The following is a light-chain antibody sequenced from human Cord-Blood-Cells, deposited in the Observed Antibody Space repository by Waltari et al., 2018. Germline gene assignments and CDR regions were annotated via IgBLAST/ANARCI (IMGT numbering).Light chain of an antibody. CDR1: ESVSSN. J-gene: IGKJ1*01. Sequence: EIVMTQSPAPLSVSPGERATLSCGASESVSSNLAWYQQKPGQAPRLLIYGASTRATGIPGRCSGSGSGTDFTLTISSLQSEDFAFYCCQQYNNWPPWTFGQGTKVEIK. V-gene: IGKV3D-15*01. CDR3: QQYNNWPPWT. CDR2: GAS.